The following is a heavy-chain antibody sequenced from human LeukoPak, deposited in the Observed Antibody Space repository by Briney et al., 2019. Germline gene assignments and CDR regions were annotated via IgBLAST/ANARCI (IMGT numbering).Heavy chain of an antibody. CDR1: GFTFCDYA. D-gene: IGHD2-15*01. CDR3: AKGGGSYFFDY. V-gene: IGHV3-23*01. Sequence: GGSLRLPCAASGFTFCDYAMSWVRQAPGKGLEWVSAISISVGSTYYADSVKGRFTISRDNSKNTLYVQMNSLRAEDTAVYYCAKGGGSYFFDYWGQGTLVTVAS. CDR2: ISISVGST. J-gene: IGHJ4*02.